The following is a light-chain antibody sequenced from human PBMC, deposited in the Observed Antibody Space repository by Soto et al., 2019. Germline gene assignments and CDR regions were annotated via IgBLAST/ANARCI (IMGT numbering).Light chain of an antibody. Sequence: DIQMTQSPSSLSASVGDRVTITCRASQSISSNLDWYQQKPGKAPKLLIYAASSLQSGVPSRFSGSGSGTDFTLTISSLQPEDFATYYGQQSYSTPYTFGQGTKLEIK. V-gene: IGKV1-39*01. CDR1: QSISSN. J-gene: IGKJ2*01. CDR3: QQSYSTPYT. CDR2: AAS.